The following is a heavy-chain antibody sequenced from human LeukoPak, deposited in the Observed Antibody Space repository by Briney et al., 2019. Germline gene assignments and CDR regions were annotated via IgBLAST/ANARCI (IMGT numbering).Heavy chain of an antibody. CDR2: IYYSGSS. CDR3: AREGSGSDDAFDI. J-gene: IGHJ3*02. D-gene: IGHD3-22*01. CDR1: GDSINTYY. Sequence: SETLSLTCTVSGDSINTYYWSWIRQPPGKGLEWIGHIYYSGSSNYNPSLKSRVTISVDTSKNQFSLKLSSVTAADTAVYYCAREGSGSDDAFDIWGQGTMVTVSS. V-gene: IGHV4-59*01.